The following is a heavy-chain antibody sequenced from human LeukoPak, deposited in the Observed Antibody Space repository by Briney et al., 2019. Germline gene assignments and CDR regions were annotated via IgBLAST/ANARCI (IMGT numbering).Heavy chain of an antibody. J-gene: IGHJ4*02. V-gene: IGHV3-7*01. CDR2: IKEDGSEK. CDR1: GFTISGFF. D-gene: IGHD6-19*01. Sequence: GGSLRLSCAASGFTISGFFMTWVRPAPGEGLEWVANIKEDGSEKYYVDSVRGRFTISRDNAKNSLYLQKNNLRDEDTAVYYCARPFGNGWFLRDYWGRGTLVTVSS. CDR3: ARPFGNGWFLRDY.